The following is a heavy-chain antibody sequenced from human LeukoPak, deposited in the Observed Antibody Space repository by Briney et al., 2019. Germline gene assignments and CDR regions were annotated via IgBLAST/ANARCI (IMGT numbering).Heavy chain of an antibody. Sequence: GGSLRLSCAASGFTFSNAWMSWVRQAPGKGLEWVGRIKSKTDGGTTDYAAPVKGRFTISRDDSKNTLYLQMNSLKTEDTAVYYCTTEWFTSRLRYYYDSSDQWGQGTLVTVSS. CDR2: IKSKTDGGTT. J-gene: IGHJ4*02. CDR3: TTEWFTSRLRYYYDSSDQ. CDR1: GFTFSNAW. V-gene: IGHV3-15*01. D-gene: IGHD3-22*01.